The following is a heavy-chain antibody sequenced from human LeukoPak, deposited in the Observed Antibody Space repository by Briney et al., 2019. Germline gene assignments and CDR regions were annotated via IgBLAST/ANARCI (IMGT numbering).Heavy chain of an antibody. CDR1: GASISSSN. Sequence: SETLSLTRTVSGASISSSNWNWIRQAPGKGLQWIGYITFSGGTNYNPSLGSRVTISLDMSKNQFSLKLTSVTAADTAIYYCARDSVYATNWYDPWAREPWSPSPQ. V-gene: IGHV4-59*01. J-gene: IGHJ5*02. CDR2: ITFSGGT. CDR3: ARDSVYATNWYDP. D-gene: IGHD2-8*01.